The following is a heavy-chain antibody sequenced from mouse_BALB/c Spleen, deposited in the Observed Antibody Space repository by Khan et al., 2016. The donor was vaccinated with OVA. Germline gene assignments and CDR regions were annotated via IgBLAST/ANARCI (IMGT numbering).Heavy chain of an antibody. Sequence: QVQLKESGPGLVAPSQNLSITCPVSGFSLTDYGVSWIRQPPGKGLEWLGVIWGGGTTYYNSALKSRLSIRKDNSKSQVFLKMNSLQTDDTAMYYCAKGLWSYYFALDYWGQGTSVTVSS. V-gene: IGHV2-6-5*01. CDR2: IWGGGTT. CDR1: GFSLTDYG. D-gene: IGHD1-1*02. J-gene: IGHJ4*01. CDR3: AKGLWSYYFALDY.